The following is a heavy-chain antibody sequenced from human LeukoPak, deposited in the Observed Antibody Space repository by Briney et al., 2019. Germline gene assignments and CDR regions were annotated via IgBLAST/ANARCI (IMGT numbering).Heavy chain of an antibody. D-gene: IGHD3-22*01. CDR2: ISGGGGST. Sequence: GGSLRLSCAASGFTFSTYAMSWVRQAPGKGLEWVSAISGGGGSTYYADSVKGRFTISRDNSKNTLFLQMNSLRAGDTAVYYCARASWYYDSSYFDLWGRGTLVTVSS. CDR1: GFTFSTYA. CDR3: ARASWYYDSSYFDL. J-gene: IGHJ2*01. V-gene: IGHV3-23*01.